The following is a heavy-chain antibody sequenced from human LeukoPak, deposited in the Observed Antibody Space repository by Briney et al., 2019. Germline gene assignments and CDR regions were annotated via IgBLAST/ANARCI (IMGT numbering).Heavy chain of an antibody. CDR1: GYSISSGYY. J-gene: IGHJ4*02. D-gene: IGHD1-26*01. CDR2: IYHSGST. CDR3: ARVVGGSYELDY. V-gene: IGHV4-38-2*02. Sequence: SETLSLTCTVSGYSISSGYYWGWIRPPPGKGLEWIGSIYHSGSTYYNPSLKSRVTISVDTSKNQFSLKLSSVTAADTAVYYCARVVGGSYELDYWGQGTLVTVSS.